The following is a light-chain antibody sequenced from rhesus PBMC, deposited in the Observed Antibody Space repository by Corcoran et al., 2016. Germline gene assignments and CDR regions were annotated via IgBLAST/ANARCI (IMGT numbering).Light chain of an antibody. CDR1: ENVNNY. V-gene: IGKV1-74*01. CDR3: QHSYGTPFT. J-gene: IGKJ3*01. CDR2: AAS. Sequence: DIQMTQSPSSLSASVGDRVTITFRASENVNNYLHWYQQKPGKAPKLLIYAASTLQSGVPSRFSGSGSGTDYTFTISSLQPEDVATYYYQHSYGTPFTFGPGTKLDIK.